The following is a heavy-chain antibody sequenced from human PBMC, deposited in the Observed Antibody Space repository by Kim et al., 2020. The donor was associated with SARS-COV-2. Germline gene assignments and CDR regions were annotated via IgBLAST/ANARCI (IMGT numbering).Heavy chain of an antibody. D-gene: IGHD4-4*01. J-gene: IGHJ6*03. CDR2: IYYSGST. CDR3: AGEEVDYSNPNYYYYYMDV. Sequence: SETLSLTCTVSGGSISSYYWYWMRQPPGKGLEWVGNIYYSGSTNYHPSLKSRVTISLDTFKNQFSLKLNSVTAADTAVYYCAGEEVDYSNPNYYYYYMDV. CDR1: GGSISSYY. V-gene: IGHV4-59*01.